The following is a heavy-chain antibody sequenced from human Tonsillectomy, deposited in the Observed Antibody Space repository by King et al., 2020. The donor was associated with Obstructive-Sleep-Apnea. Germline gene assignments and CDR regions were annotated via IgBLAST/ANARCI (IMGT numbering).Heavy chain of an antibody. Sequence: VQLVESGGGVVKPGRSLRLSCPAAGCNFSSYAMPWVRQAPGKGLEWLARILYDGIIKYYADSVKGPFSSSRVNSKNTLFLQMNSLRAEDTAIYYCARGDYFDSRVLRGDYYYGMDVWGQGTTVTV. D-gene: IGHD3-22*01. J-gene: IGHJ6*02. V-gene: IGHV3-30-3*01. CDR1: GCNFSSYA. CDR2: ILYDGIIK. CDR3: ARGDYFDSRVLRGDYYYGMDV.